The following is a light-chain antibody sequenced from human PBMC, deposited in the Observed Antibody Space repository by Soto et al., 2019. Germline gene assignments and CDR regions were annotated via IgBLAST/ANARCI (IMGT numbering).Light chain of an antibody. CDR2: EVS. CDR1: QDIRGA. V-gene: IGKV1-13*02. Sequence: AIQVTQSPSSLSASVGDRVTITCRASQDIRGAVAWYQQKPGKAPKLLIYEVSTVQSGVTSRFSGRGSGTEFTLTIPSLQPEDFATYSCQQFNIYPITCGQGTRLDI. CDR3: QQFNIYPIT. J-gene: IGKJ5*01.